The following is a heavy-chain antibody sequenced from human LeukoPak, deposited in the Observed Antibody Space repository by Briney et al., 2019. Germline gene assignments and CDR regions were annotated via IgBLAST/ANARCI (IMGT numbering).Heavy chain of an antibody. V-gene: IGHV3-48*04. Sequence: PGGSLRLSCAASGFSFSNYGMNWVRQAPGKGLEWVSGITGHGDTTYYADSVKGRFTISRDNAKNSLYLQMNSLRAEDTAVYYCARRTGGPMVRRFDPWRQGTLVTVSS. CDR3: ARRTGGPMVRRFDP. J-gene: IGHJ5*02. CDR1: GFSFSNYG. CDR2: ITGHGDTT. D-gene: IGHD3-10*01.